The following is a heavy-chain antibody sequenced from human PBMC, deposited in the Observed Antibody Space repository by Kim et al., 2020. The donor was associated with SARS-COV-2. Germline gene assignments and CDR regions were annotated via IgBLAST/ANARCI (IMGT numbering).Heavy chain of an antibody. CDR2: MNPNSGNT. Sequence: ASVKVSCKASGYTFTSYDINWVRQATGQGLEWMGWMNPNSGNTGYAQKFQGRVTMTRNTSISTAYMELSSLRSEDTAVYYCAVTYYDILTGWAQFDYWGQGTLVTVSS. D-gene: IGHD3-9*01. CDR1: GYTFTSYD. CDR3: AVTYYDILTGWAQFDY. J-gene: IGHJ4*02. V-gene: IGHV1-8*01.